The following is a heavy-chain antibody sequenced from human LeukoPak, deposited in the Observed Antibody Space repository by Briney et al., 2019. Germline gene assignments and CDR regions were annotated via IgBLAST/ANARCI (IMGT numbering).Heavy chain of an antibody. V-gene: IGHV1-18*04. CDR2: ISGYNGNT. CDR3: ARAPRGYSYGYLDF. D-gene: IGHD5-18*01. CDR1: GYTFTSYG. Sequence: ASVKVSCTASGYTFTSYGISWVRHAPGQGLEWMGWISGYNGNTNYAQKVQGRVNMTTDISTSTAYMELRSLRSDDTAVYYCARAPRGYSYGYLDFWGQASLVTVSS. J-gene: IGHJ4*02.